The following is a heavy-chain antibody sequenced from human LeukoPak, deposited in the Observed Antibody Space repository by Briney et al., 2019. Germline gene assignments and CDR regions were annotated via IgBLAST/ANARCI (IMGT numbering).Heavy chain of an antibody. CDR3: ARVAKERVGGVYYFDY. V-gene: IGHV3-13*01. CDR2: IGTAGDT. D-gene: IGHD1-1*01. Sequence: GGSLRLSCAASGCTFSDYDMHWVRQATGKGLKWVSAIGTAGDTYYTGSVKGRFTISRENAKNSLYLQMNSLRAGDTAVYYCARVAKERVGGVYYFDYWGQGTLVTVSS. J-gene: IGHJ4*02. CDR1: GCTFSDYD.